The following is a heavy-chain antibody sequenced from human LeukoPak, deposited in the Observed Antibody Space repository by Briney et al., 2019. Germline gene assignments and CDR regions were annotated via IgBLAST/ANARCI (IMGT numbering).Heavy chain of an antibody. D-gene: IGHD6-19*01. CDR3: ATTLHGSDWCPFDY. V-gene: IGHV4-38-2*02. CDR1: GYSISSGYF. Sequence: PSETLSLTCTVSGYSISSGYFWGWIRQPPGKGLEWIGNVYHNGNTWYNSSLKSRVAISVDTSKNQFSLKLSSVTAADTAVYFCATTLHGSDWCPFDYWGQGPPVTVSS. J-gene: IGHJ4*02. CDR2: VYHNGNT.